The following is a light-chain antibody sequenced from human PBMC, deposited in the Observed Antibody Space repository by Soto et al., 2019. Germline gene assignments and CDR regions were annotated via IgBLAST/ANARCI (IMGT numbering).Light chain of an antibody. J-gene: IGKJ5*01. CDR3: QQHSDWPPIP. V-gene: IGKV3-15*01. CDR1: QSVNTK. Sequence: DTLSVSPGERVTLSCRASQSVNTKFAWYQQKPRQPPRLLLYGASTRATGVPARFSGSGSGTDFILTISSLQSADFAVYYCQQHSDWPPIPFGQGGRLAIK. CDR2: GAS.